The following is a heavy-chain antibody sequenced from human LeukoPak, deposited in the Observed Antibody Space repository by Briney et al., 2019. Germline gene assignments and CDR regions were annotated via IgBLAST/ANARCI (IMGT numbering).Heavy chain of an antibody. V-gene: IGHV3-23*01. J-gene: IGHJ4*02. CDR1: GFTFSSYA. D-gene: IGHD6-13*01. CDR2: ISGSGGST. Sequence: GGSLRPSCAASGFTFSSYAMSWVRQAPGKGLEWVSAISGSGGSTYYADSVKGRFTISRDNSKNTLYLQMNSLRAEDTAVYYCAKDRLDSSSWYYWGQGTLVTVSS. CDR3: AKDRLDSSSWYY.